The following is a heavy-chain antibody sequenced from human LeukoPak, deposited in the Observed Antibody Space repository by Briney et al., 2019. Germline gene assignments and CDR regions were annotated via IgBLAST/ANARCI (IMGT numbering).Heavy chain of an antibody. J-gene: IGHJ6*03. CDR1: GYTFTGYY. V-gene: IGHV1-2*02. CDR2: INPNSGGT. CDR3: ARAPAKTAYYYYYYMDV. D-gene: IGHD2-2*01. Sequence: ASVKVSCKASGYTFTGYYMHWVRQAPGQGLEWMGWINPNSGGTNYAQKFQGRVTMTRDTSISTAYMELSRPRSDDTAVYYCARAPAKTAYYYYYYMDVWGKGTTVTVSS.